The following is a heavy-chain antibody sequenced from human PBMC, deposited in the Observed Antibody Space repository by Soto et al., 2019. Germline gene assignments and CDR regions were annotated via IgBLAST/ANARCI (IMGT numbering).Heavy chain of an antibody. J-gene: IGHJ4*02. D-gene: IGHD3-10*01. CDR2: IYHSGST. CDR3: ARENNVLPGGYFDY. Sequence: QLQLQESGSGLVKPSQTLSLTCAVSGGSISSGGYSWSWIRQPAGKGLEWIGYIYHSGSTYYNPSFKSRVTISVDRSKTQFSLKLSSVTAADTAVYYCARENNVLPGGYFDYWGQGTLVTVSS. V-gene: IGHV4-30-2*01. CDR1: GGSISSGGYS.